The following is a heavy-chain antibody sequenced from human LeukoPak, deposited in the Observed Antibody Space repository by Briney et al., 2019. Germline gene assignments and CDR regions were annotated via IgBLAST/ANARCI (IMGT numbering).Heavy chain of an antibody. CDR3: ARAAGTYYFDY. CDR2: IYYSGST. J-gene: IGHJ4*02. D-gene: IGHD6-19*01. V-gene: IGHV4-59*01. CDR1: GGSISSYF. Sequence: SETLSLTCTVSGGSISSYFWSWIRQPPGKGLEWIGYIYYSGSTNYNPSLKSRFTISVDTSKNQFSLKLSSVTAADTAVYYCARAAGTYYFDYWGQGTLVTVSS.